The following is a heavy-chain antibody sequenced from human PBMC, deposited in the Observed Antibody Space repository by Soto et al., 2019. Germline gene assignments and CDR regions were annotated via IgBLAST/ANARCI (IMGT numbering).Heavy chain of an antibody. CDR1: GVSLSTSGVG. D-gene: IGHD5-12*01. V-gene: IGHV2-5*01. CDR3: AHCSGHEILHY. CDR2: IYWNDDK. Sequence: GSGPTLVNPTQTLTLTCTISGVSLSTSGVGVGWIRQPPGKALEWLAFIYWNDDKRYSPSLKSRLTITKDTSKNQVVLRLTDMDPVDTARYYCAHCSGHEILHYCGQGTLVTVSS. J-gene: IGHJ4*02.